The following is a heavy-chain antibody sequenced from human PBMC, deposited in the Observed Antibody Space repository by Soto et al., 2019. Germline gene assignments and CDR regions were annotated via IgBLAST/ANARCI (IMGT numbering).Heavy chain of an antibody. Sequence: ASVKVSCKASGYTFTSYYMHWVRQAPGQGLEWMGIINPSGGSTSYAQKFQGRVTMTRDTSTSTVYMELSSLRSEDTAVYYCARQGYCSGGSCYDYFDYWGQGTLVTVPS. V-gene: IGHV1-46*01. CDR1: GYTFTSYY. CDR3: ARQGYCSGGSCYDYFDY. D-gene: IGHD2-15*01. CDR2: INPSGGST. J-gene: IGHJ4*02.